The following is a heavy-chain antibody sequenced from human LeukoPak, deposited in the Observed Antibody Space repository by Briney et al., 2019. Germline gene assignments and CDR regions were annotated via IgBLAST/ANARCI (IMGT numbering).Heavy chain of an antibody. J-gene: IGHJ4*02. CDR3: ARLFGRCNDY. CDR2: ISGSGGST. CDR1: GFTFSSYA. D-gene: IGHD3-3*01. V-gene: IGHV3-23*01. Sequence: GGSLRLSCAASGFTFSSYAMSWVRQAPGKGLEWVSAISGSGGSTYYADSVKGRFTISRDNSKNTLYLQMNSLRAEDTAVYFCARLFGRCNDYWGQGTLVTVSS.